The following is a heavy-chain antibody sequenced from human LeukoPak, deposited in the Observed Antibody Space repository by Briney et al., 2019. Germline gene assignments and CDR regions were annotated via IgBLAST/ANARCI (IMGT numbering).Heavy chain of an antibody. CDR3: ARGGYCSSTSCYSEAWFDP. Sequence: SVKVSCKASGGTFSSYAISWVRQAPGQGLEWMGGIIPIFGTANYAQKFQGRVTITADESTSTAYMELSSLRSEDTAVYYCARGGYCSSTSCYSEAWFDPWGQGILVTVSS. J-gene: IGHJ5*02. CDR1: GGTFSSYA. D-gene: IGHD2-2*02. V-gene: IGHV1-69*13. CDR2: IIPIFGTA.